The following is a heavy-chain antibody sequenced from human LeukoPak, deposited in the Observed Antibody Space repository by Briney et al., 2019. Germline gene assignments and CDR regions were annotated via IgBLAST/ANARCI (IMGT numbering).Heavy chain of an antibody. D-gene: IGHD6-13*01. V-gene: IGHV4-39*01. J-gene: IGHJ4*02. CDR1: GGSISSSSYY. CDR2: IYYSGST. CDR3: ARHFSGSSWRIDY. Sequence: PSETLSLTCTVSGGSISSSSYYWGWIRQPPGKGLEWIGSIYYSGSTYYNPSLKSRATISVDTSKNQFSLKLSSVTAADTAVYYCARHFSGSSWRIDYWGQGTLVTVSS.